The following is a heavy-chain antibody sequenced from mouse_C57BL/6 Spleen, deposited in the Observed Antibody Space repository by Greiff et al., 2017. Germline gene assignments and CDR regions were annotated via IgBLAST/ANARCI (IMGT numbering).Heavy chain of an antibody. Sequence: EVKLVESGAELVRPGASVKLSCTASGFNIKDDYMHWVKQRPEQGLEWIGWIDPENGDTEYASKFQGKATITADTSSNTAYLQLSSLTSEDTAVYYCIQDYDFDVWGTGTTVTVSS. D-gene: IGHD2-4*01. CDR1: GFNIKDDY. CDR2: IDPENGDT. CDR3: IQDYDFDV. J-gene: IGHJ1*03. V-gene: IGHV14-4*01.